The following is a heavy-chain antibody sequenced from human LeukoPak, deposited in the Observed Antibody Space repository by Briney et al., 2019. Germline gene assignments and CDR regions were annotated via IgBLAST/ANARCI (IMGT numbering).Heavy chain of an antibody. CDR3: ARDREDTAMVTVLDY. CDR2: IIPILGIA. D-gene: IGHD5-18*01. J-gene: IGHJ4*02. Sequence: GASVKVSCKASGGTFSSYAISWVRQAPGQGLEWMGRIIPILGIANYAQKFQGRVTITADKSTSTAYMELSSLRSEDTAVYYCARDREDTAMVTVLDYWGQGTLVTVSS. CDR1: GGTFSSYA. V-gene: IGHV1-69*04.